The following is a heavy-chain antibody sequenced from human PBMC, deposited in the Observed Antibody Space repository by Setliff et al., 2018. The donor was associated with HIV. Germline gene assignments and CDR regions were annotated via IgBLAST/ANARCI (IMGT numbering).Heavy chain of an antibody. CDR3: ARPLDGYTSDSDY. CDR2: IYYTGNT. V-gene: IGHV4-39*01. J-gene: IGHJ4*02. Sequence: PSETLSLTCTVSGGSISSYFWGWIRQPPGKGLEWIGSIYYTGNTYSNSSLKSRVSMSVDTSKKQISLRLMSVTAADTAVYYCARPLDGYTSDSDYWGQGILVTVSS. D-gene: IGHD5-12*01. CDR1: GGSISSYF.